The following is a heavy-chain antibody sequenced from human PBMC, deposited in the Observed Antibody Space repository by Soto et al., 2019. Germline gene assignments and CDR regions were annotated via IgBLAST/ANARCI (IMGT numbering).Heavy chain of an antibody. CDR1: GDSIISTNW. V-gene: IGHV4-28*01. Sequence: PSETLSLTCAVSGDSIISTNWWHRVRQSRDKGQEWVGYVYYTGSTYYNPSLMSRLTISVHTSKNQFSLKLTSVTAAETAVYYCVRTARESAGAPHWFDRWGQGTQVTVS. J-gene: IGHJ5*02. CDR2: VYYTGST. CDR3: VRTARESAGAPHWFDR.